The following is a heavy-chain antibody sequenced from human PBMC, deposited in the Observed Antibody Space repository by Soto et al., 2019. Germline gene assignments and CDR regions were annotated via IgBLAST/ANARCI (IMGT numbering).Heavy chain of an antibody. V-gene: IGHV4-34*01. Sequence: PSETLSLTCAVYGGSFSGYYWSWIRQPPGKGLEWIGEINHSGSTNYNPSLKSRVTISVDTSKNQFSLKLSSVTAADTAVYYCARGRYYYDSSGYYSVYYYYYGMDVWGQGTTVTVSS. J-gene: IGHJ6*02. D-gene: IGHD3-22*01. CDR1: GGSFSGYY. CDR3: ARGRYYYDSSGYYSVYYYYYGMDV. CDR2: INHSGST.